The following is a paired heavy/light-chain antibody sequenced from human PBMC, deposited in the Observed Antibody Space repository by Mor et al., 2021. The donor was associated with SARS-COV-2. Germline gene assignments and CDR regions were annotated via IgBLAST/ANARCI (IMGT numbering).Light chain of an antibody. V-gene: IGKV1-8*01. CDR3: QQYYSYPRT. Sequence: AIRMTQSPSSFSASTGDRVTITCRASQGISSYLAWYQQKPGKAPKLLIYAASTLQSGVPSRFSGSGSGTDFTLTISCLQSEDFATYYCQQYYSYPRTFGGGTKVEIK. J-gene: IGKJ4*01. CDR2: AAS. CDR1: QGISSY.
Heavy chain of an antibody. D-gene: IGHD1-26*01. V-gene: IGHV3-7*01. Sequence: EVQLVESGGGLVQPGGSLRLSCAASGFTFSSYWMSWVRQAPGKGLEWVANIKQDGSEKYYVDSVKGRFTISRDNAKNSLYLQMNSLRAEDTAVYYCARPSRGVGAANIIHYYYYGMDVWGQGTTVTVSS. CDR3: ARPSRGVGAANIIHYYYYGMDV. CDR1: GFTFSSYW. J-gene: IGHJ6*02. CDR2: IKQDGSEK.